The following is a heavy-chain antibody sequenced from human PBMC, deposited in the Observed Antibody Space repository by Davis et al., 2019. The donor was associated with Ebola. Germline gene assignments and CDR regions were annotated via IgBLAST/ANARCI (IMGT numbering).Heavy chain of an antibody. Sequence: GESLKISCAASGFTFSSYTMNWVRQVPGKGLQWVSSISSSGHYIYYADSVKGRFTISRDNAQNSLYLEMNSLRVEDMAMYYCARETSDDYWGQGTLVTVSS. V-gene: IGHV3-21*01. J-gene: IGHJ4*02. CDR2: ISSSGHYI. CDR1: GFTFSSYT. CDR3: ARETSDDY. D-gene: IGHD6-6*01.